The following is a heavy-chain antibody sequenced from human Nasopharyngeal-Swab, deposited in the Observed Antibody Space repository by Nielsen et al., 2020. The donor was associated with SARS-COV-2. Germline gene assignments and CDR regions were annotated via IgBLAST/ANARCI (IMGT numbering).Heavy chain of an antibody. J-gene: IGHJ6*02. D-gene: IGHD3-22*01. CDR2: IYTSGST. CDR3: AREIASYYYDSSGYYYPDYYYYGMDV. Sequence: SETLSLTCTVSGGSISSYYWSWIRQSAGKGLEWIGRIYTSGSTNYNPSLKSRVTMSVDTSKNQFSLKLSSVTAADTAVYYCAREIASYYYDSSGYYYPDYYYYGMDVWGQGTTVTVSS. V-gene: IGHV4-4*07. CDR1: GGSISSYY.